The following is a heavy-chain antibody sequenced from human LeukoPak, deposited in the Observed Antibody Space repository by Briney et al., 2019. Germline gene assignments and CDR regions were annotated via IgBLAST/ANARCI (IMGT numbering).Heavy chain of an antibody. Sequence: SETLSLTCTVSGGSISGYYWSWIRQPPGKGLEWIGEINHSGSTNYNPSLKGRVTISVDTSKNQFSLKLSSVTAADTAVYYCARGPRLMITFGGARRGSYYFDYWGQGTLVTVSS. V-gene: IGHV4-34*01. CDR3: ARGPRLMITFGGARRGSYYFDY. CDR2: INHSGST. CDR1: GGSISGYY. D-gene: IGHD3-16*01. J-gene: IGHJ4*02.